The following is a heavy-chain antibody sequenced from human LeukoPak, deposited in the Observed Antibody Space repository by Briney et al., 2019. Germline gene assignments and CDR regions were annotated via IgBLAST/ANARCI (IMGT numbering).Heavy chain of an antibody. CDR2: TYYRSKWYN. Sequence: SQNLSLNCAISGDSVSSNSAAWNWIRQSPSRGLEWLGRTYYRSKWYNDYAVSVKSRITINPDTSKNQFSLQLNSVTPEDTAVYYCARERDSSGYERYFDYWGQGTLVTVSS. CDR1: GDSVSSNSAA. J-gene: IGHJ4*02. CDR3: ARERDSSGYERYFDY. D-gene: IGHD3-22*01. V-gene: IGHV6-1*01.